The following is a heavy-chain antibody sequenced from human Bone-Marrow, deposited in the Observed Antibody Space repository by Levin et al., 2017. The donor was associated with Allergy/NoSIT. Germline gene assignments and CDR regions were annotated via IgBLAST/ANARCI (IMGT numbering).Heavy chain of an antibody. CDR2: IDWDDDK. Sequence: VSGPTLVKPPQTLTLTCTFSGFSLSTRGVCVTWIRQPPGKALEWLALIDWDDDKYYTTSLKPRLTISKDTSKNQVVLTMTNMDPVDTATYYCARRLTSTLGMDVWGQGTTVTVSS. J-gene: IGHJ6*02. D-gene: IGHD4-23*01. V-gene: IGHV2-70*01. CDR3: ARRLTSTLGMDV. CDR1: GFSLSTRGVC.